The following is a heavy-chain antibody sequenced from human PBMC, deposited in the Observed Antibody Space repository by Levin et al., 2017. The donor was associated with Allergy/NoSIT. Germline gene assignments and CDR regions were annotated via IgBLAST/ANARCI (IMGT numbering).Heavy chain of an antibody. D-gene: IGHD6-13*01. Sequence: SETLSLTCTVSGGSISSSSYYWGWIRQPPGKGLEWIGSIYYSGSTYYNPSLKSRVTISVDTSKNQFSLKLSSVTAADTAVYYCATPTAGYSSSWVDYWGQGNLVTVSS. J-gene: IGHJ4*02. CDR1: GGSISSSSYY. CDR3: ATPTAGYSSSWVDY. CDR2: IYYSGST. V-gene: IGHV4-39*07.